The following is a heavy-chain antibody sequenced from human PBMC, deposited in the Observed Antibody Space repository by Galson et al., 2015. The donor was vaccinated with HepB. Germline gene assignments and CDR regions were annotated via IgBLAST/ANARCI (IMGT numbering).Heavy chain of an antibody. CDR3: AIVDYYGSGSYYNADY. Sequence: SLRLSCAASGFTFSSYTMNWVRQAPGKGLEWVAVISYDGSNKYYADSVKGRFTISRDNSKNTLFLQMNSLRAEDTAVYYCAIVDYYGSGSYYNADYWGQGTLVTVSS. D-gene: IGHD3-10*01. CDR1: GFTFSSYT. V-gene: IGHV3-30*03. J-gene: IGHJ4*02. CDR2: ISYDGSNK.